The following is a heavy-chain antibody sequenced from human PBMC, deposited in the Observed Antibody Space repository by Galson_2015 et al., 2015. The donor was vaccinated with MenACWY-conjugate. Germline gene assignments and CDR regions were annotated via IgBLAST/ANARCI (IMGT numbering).Heavy chain of an antibody. D-gene: IGHD6-19*01. V-gene: IGHV4-59*08. Sequence: SEPLSLTCPVSGGSISSYYWSWIRQPPGKGLEWIGYIYYSGSTNYNPSLKSRVTISVDTSKNQFSLKLSSVTAADTAVYYCARHRYSSGWYYFDYWGQGTLVTVSS. CDR2: IYYSGST. J-gene: IGHJ4*02. CDR1: GGSISSYY. CDR3: ARHRYSSGWYYFDY.